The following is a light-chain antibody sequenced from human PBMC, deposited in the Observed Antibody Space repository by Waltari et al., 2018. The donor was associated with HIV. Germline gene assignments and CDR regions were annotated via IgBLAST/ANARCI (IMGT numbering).Light chain of an antibody. V-gene: IGLV3-21*02. CDR2: DYS. CDR3: QVWDSGSDRVV. CDR1: NIGSKS. Sequence: SYVLTQPPSVSVAPGQTARITCGGNNIGSKSVHWYQQKPGQAPVLVVYDYSDRPSGSSERFSGSNSGNTATLTISRVEAGDEADYYCQVWDSGSDRVVFGGGTKLTVL. J-gene: IGLJ2*01.